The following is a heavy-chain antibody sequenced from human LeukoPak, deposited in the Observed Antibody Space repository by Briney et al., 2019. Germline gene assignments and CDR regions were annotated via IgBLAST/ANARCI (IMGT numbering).Heavy chain of an antibody. J-gene: IGHJ4*02. D-gene: IGHD6-19*01. Sequence: PGRSLRLSCTVSGFTFGDYAMSWVRQAPGKGLEWVSSISCSTSYMFYADSVRGRFTISRDNAKNSLYLQMNSLRAEDTAVYYCARDRGSGWHTFDYWGQGTLVTVSS. CDR2: ISCSTSYM. CDR3: ARDRGSGWHTFDY. CDR1: GFTFGDYA. V-gene: IGHV3-21*01.